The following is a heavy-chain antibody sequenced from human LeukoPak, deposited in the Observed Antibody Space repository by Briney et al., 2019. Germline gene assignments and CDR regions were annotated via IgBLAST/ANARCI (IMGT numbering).Heavy chain of an antibody. D-gene: IGHD5-18*01. V-gene: IGHV4-31*03. CDR1: VGSITSGGYY. Sequence: SETLSLTCTVSVGSITSGGYYWTWIRQFPGKGLEWIGFIYPDGGTYYNPSLKSRVTMSVDTSNIQFSLKLSSVTAADTAVYYCARERGETAMFRFIDCWGQGTLVTVSS. CDR2: IYPDGGT. J-gene: IGHJ4*02. CDR3: ARERGETAMFRFIDC.